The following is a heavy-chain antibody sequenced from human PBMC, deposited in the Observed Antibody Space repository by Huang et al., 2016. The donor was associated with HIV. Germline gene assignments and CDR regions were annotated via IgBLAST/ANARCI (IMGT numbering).Heavy chain of an antibody. J-gene: IGHJ4*02. CDR2: ISYDGSSK. CDR3: AKDGRGSGTYYDYFEY. D-gene: IGHD1-26*01. V-gene: IGHV3-30*18. CDR1: GFTFNKFD. Sequence: QVQLVESGGGVVQPGRSLRLSCEAFGFTFNKFDMHWVRQAPGKVLEWVAIISYDGSSKYHADSVKGRFTISRDNSKNTVYLQMNSLRVEDTAVYYCAKDGRGSGTYYDYFEYWGQGTLVTVSS.